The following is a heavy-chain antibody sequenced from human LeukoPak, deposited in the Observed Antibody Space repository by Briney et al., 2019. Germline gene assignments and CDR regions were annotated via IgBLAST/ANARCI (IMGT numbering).Heavy chain of an antibody. CDR3: ARAPPDLYSSGWYDY. V-gene: IGHV1-18*01. D-gene: IGHD6-19*01. J-gene: IGHJ4*02. CDR2: ISAYNGNT. Sequence: ASVKVSCKASGHTFTSYGISWVRQAPGQGLEWMGWISAYNGNTNYAQKLQGRVTMTTDTSTSTAYMELRSLRSDDTAVYYCARAPPDLYSSGWYDYWGQGTLVTVSS. CDR1: GHTFTSYG.